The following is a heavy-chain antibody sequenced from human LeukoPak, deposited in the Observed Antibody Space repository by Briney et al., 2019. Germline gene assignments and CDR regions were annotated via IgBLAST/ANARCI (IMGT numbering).Heavy chain of an antibody. Sequence: GESLKISCKGSGYSFTSYWIGWVRQMPGKGLEWMGIIYPGDSDTRYSPSFQGQVTISADKSISTAYLQWSSLKASDTAMYYCARHPRPYYYDSSGYYYRGSGYGMDVWGQGTTVTVSS. CDR1: GYSFTSYW. J-gene: IGHJ6*02. CDR3: ARHPRPYYYDSSGYYYRGSGYGMDV. V-gene: IGHV5-51*01. CDR2: IYPGDSDT. D-gene: IGHD3-22*01.